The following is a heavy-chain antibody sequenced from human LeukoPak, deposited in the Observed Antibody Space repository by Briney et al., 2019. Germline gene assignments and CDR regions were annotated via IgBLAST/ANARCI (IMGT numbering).Heavy chain of an antibody. Sequence: PGGSLRLSCAASGFTFSDYYMSWIRQAPGKGLEWVSYIGNSGNPIFYADSVKGRFTISRDNAKNSLYLQMNSLRVEDMAVYYCARGRRETLYYFDYWGQGTLVTVSS. CDR1: GFTFSDYY. CDR3: ARGRRETLYYFDY. V-gene: IGHV3-11*01. CDR2: IGNSGNPI. J-gene: IGHJ4*02.